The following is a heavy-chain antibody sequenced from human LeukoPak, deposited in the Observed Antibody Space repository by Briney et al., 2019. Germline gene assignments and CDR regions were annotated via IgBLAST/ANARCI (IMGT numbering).Heavy chain of an antibody. V-gene: IGHV4-38-2*01. CDR3: ARIGKIRYFDWLLYGRDRYFDL. D-gene: IGHD3-9*01. Sequence: SETLSLTCAVSAYSLSSGYYWGWIRQAPGKGLEWIGSIYHSGSTYYNPSLKSRVTISVDPSKSQVSLKLSSVTAADTAVDYCARIGKIRYFDWLLYGRDRYFDLWGRGTLVTVSS. J-gene: IGHJ2*01. CDR1: AYSLSSGYY. CDR2: IYHSGST.